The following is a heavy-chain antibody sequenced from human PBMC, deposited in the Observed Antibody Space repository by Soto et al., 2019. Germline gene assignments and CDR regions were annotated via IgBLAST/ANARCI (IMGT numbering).Heavy chain of an antibody. CDR2: IGSSGSTI. CDR3: ARDLSSIAAFDY. J-gene: IGHJ4*02. CDR1: GSTFSSYE. Sequence: GGSLRLSCAASGSTFSSYEMNWVRQAPGKGLEWVSYIGSSGSTIYYADSVKGRFTISRDNAKNSLYLQMNSLRAEDTAVYYCARDLSSIAAFDYWGQGTLVTVSS. D-gene: IGHD6-6*01. V-gene: IGHV3-48*03.